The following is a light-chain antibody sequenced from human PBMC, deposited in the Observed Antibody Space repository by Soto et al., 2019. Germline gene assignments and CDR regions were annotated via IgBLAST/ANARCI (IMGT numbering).Light chain of an antibody. V-gene: IGKV3-11*01. J-gene: IGKJ5*01. CDR1: QSVSSY. Sequence: EIVLTQSPATLSLSPGERATLFCRASQSVSSYLAWYQKKPGQAPRLLIYDASNRATGIPARFSGSGSGADFNLTISRLETEDFAVYYCQQRSNWPITFGQGTRLEIK. CDR2: DAS. CDR3: QQRSNWPIT.